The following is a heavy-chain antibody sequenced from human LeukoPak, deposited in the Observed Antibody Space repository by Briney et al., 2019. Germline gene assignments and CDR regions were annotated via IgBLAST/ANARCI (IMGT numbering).Heavy chain of an antibody. CDR3: ARAWDSSGWYWDY. Sequence: ASVKVSCKASGYTFTSYAMHWVRQAPGQRLEWMGWINAGNGNTKYSQKFQGRVTITRDTSASTAYMELSSLRSEDTAVYCCARAWDSSGWYWDYWGQGTLVTVSS. J-gene: IGHJ4*02. CDR1: GYTFTSYA. CDR2: INAGNGNT. D-gene: IGHD6-19*01. V-gene: IGHV1-3*01.